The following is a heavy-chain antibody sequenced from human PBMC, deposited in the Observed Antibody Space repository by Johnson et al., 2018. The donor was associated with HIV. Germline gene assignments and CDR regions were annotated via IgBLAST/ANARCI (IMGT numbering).Heavy chain of an antibody. CDR2: IYSGGST. V-gene: IGHV3-66*01. J-gene: IGHJ3*02. CDR1: GFTFSSYA. Sequence: VQLVESGGGVVQPGRSLRLSCAASGFTFSSYAMNWVRQAPGKGLEWVSVIYSGGSTYYADSVKGRFTISRDNSKNTLYLQMNSLRAEDTAVYYCARSQVAATSEGAFDIWGQGTMVTVSS. CDR3: ARSQVAATSEGAFDI. D-gene: IGHD2-15*01.